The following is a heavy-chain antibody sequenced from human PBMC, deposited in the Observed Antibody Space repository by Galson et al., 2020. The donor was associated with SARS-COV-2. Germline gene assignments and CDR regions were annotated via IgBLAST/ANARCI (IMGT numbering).Heavy chain of an antibody. J-gene: IGHJ4*02. Sequence: GESLKISCAASGFTFSSYAMSWVRQAPGKGLEWVSAISGSGGSTYYADSVKGRFTISRDNSKNTLYLQMNSLRAEDTAVYYCAKDPVVAVGYWGQGTLVTVSS. D-gene: IGHD2-15*01. V-gene: IGHV3-23*01. CDR3: AKDPVVAVGY. CDR2: ISGSGGST. CDR1: GFTFSSYA.